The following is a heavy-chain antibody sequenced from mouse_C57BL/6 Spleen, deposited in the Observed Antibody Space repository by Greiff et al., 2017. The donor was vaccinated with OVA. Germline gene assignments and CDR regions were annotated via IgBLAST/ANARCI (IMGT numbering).Heavy chain of an antibody. D-gene: IGHD1-1*01. Sequence: EVKLVESGGGLVKPGGSLKLSCAASGFTFSSYAMSWVRQTPEKRLEWVATISDGGSYTYYPDNVKGRFTISRDNAKNNQYLQMSHLKSEDTAMYYCARDATVVADAMDYWGQGTSVTVSS. J-gene: IGHJ4*01. V-gene: IGHV5-4*01. CDR3: ARDATVVADAMDY. CDR1: GFTFSSYA. CDR2: ISDGGSYT.